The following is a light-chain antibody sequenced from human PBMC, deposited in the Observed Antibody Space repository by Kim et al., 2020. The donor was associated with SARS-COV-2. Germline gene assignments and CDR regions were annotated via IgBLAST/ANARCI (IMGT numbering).Light chain of an antibody. CDR1: GNNVGNQG. CDR3: SAWDSSLSVWG. J-gene: IGLJ3*02. V-gene: IGLV10-54*04. CDR2: RNN. Sequence: QAGLTQPPSVSKDLRQTATLTCTGNGNNVGNQGASWLQQHQGHPPKLLSYRNNNRPSGISERFSASTSGNTASLTITGLQPEDEAEYYCSAWDSSLSVWGFGGGTQLTVL.